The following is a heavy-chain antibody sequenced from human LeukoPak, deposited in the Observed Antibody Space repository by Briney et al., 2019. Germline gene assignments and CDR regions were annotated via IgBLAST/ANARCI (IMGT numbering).Heavy chain of an antibody. D-gene: IGHD6-6*01. CDR3: ARDRGPHSSSPNSGAFDI. CDR2: INQDSSEK. CDR1: GFTFSNYW. V-gene: IGHV3-7*01. Sequence: QPGGSLRLSCAASGFTFSNYWMSWVRQAPGKGLEWVANINQDSSEKYYVDSVKGRFTISRDNAKNSLYLQLNTLRPEDTAVYYCARDRGPHSSSPNSGAFDIWGQGTMVTVSS. J-gene: IGHJ3*02.